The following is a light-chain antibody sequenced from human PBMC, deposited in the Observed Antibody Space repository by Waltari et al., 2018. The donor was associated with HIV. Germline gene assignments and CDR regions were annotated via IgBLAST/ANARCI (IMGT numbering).Light chain of an antibody. CDR1: SSNIGSKY. J-gene: IGLJ2*01. V-gene: IGLV1-47*01. CDR3: AAWDDSLL. CDR2: RNN. Sequence: QSVLTQPPSASGTPGQRVTISCSGSSSNIGSKYVYWYQQLPGTAPKLLIERNNQRPSGVPDRFSGSKSGTSASLAISGLRSEDEADYYCAAWDDSLLFGGGTKLTVL.